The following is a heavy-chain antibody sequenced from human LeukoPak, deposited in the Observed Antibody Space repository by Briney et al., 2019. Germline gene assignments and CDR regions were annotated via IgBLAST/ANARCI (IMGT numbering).Heavy chain of an antibody. V-gene: IGHV3-30-3*01. J-gene: IGHJ3*02. CDR3: ARRLLLFDAFDI. CDR1: GFTFSSYA. Sequence: PGGSLRLSCAASGFTFSSYAMHWVRQAPGKGLEWVAVISYDGSNKYYADSVKGRFTISRDNSKNTLYLQMNSLRAEDTAVYYCARRLLLFDAFDIWGQGTMVTVSS. CDR2: ISYDGSNK. D-gene: IGHD3-22*01.